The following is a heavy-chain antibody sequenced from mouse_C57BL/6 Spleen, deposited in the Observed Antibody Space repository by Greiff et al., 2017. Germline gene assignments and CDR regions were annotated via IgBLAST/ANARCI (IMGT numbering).Heavy chain of an antibody. Sequence: EVQRVESGPGLVKPSQSLSLTCSVTGYSITSGYYWNWIRQFPGNKLEWMGYISYDGSNNYNPSLKNRISITRDTSKNQFFLKLNSVTTEDTATYYCARGGLYYDYDSAWFAYWGQGTLVTVSA. CDR2: ISYDGSN. D-gene: IGHD2-4*01. J-gene: IGHJ3*01. CDR3: ARGGLYYDYDSAWFAY. V-gene: IGHV3-6*01. CDR1: GYSITSGYY.